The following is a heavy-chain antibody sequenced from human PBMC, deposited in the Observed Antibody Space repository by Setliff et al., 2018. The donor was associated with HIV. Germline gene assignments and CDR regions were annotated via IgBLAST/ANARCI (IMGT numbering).Heavy chain of an antibody. Sequence: PGESLKISCAASGFTFSSYWMHWVRQAPGKGLVWVSRINTDGSSTSYADSVKGRFTISRDNAKNTLYLQMNSLRAEDTAVYYCARDLALRYGSSGSWWGQGTLVTVSS. CDR1: GFTFSSYW. V-gene: IGHV3-74*01. CDR3: ARDLALRYGSSGSW. J-gene: IGHJ4*02. CDR2: INTDGSST. D-gene: IGHD3-22*01.